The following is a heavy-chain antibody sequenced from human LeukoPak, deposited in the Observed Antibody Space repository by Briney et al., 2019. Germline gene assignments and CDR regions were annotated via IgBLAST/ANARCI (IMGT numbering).Heavy chain of an antibody. J-gene: IGHJ4*02. CDR2: MNPNSGNT. V-gene: IGHV1-8*01. D-gene: IGHD4-17*01. CDR1: GYTFTSYD. Sequence: ASVKVSCKASGYTFTSYDINWVRQATGQGLEWMGWMNPNSGNTGYAQKFQGRVTMTRNTSISTAYMELSSLRSEDTAVYYCARARLTSTVTTYCLDYWGQGTLVTVSS. CDR3: ARARLTSTVTTYCLDY.